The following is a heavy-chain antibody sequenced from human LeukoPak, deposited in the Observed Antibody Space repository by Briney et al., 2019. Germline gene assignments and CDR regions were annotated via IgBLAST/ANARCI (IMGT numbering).Heavy chain of an antibody. CDR2: ISGGGGTT. CDR3: ARVVTANTNWFDP. J-gene: IGHJ5*02. Sequence: GGSLRLSCTASGFTFITYAMNWVRQVPGKGPEWVSTISGGGGTTYYADSVKGRFTISRDNSQNTLYLQMNSLRAEDTAVYCCARVVTANTNWFDPWGQGTLVTVSS. V-gene: IGHV3-23*01. D-gene: IGHD2-21*02. CDR1: GFTFITYA.